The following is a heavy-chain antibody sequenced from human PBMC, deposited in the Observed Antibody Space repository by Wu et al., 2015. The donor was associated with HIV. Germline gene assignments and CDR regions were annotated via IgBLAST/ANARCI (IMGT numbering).Heavy chain of an antibody. D-gene: IGHD2-2*02. J-gene: IGHJ4*02. CDR3: ARERERKGDYPYTY. CDR1: GYTFTGYY. Sequence: QVQLVQSGAEVKKPGASVKVSCQASGYTFTGYYMHWVRQAPGQGLEWMGWINPDSGGTNYAQKFQGRVTMTRDTSISTAYMELNRLRSDDTAVYYCARERERKGDYPYTYWGQGTLVTVSS. V-gene: IGHV1-2*02. CDR2: INPDSGGT.